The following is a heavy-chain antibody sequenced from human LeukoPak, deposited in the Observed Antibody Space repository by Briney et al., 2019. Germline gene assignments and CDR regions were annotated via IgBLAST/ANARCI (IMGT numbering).Heavy chain of an antibody. CDR3: ARRAGYSSSWYNYYYCGMDV. Sequence: SETLSLTCTVSGGSISSYYWSWIRQPPGKGLEWIGYIYYSGSTNYNPSLKSRVTISVDTSKNQFSLKLSSVTAADTAVYYCARRAGYSSSWYNYYYCGMDVWGQGTTVTVSS. V-gene: IGHV4-59*08. CDR1: GGSISSYY. CDR2: IYYSGST. D-gene: IGHD6-13*01. J-gene: IGHJ6*02.